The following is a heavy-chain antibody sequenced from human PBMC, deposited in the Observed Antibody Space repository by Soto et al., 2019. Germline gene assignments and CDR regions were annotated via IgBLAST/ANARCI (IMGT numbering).Heavy chain of an antibody. CDR3: ERVRRKWLVRDWLDP. D-gene: IGHD6-19*01. Sequence: PSETLSLTCAVSGYSISSGYYWGWIRQPPGKGLEWIGSIYHSGSTYYNPSLKSRVTISVDTSKNQFSLKLSSVTAADTAVYYCERVRRKWLVRDWLDPSGQGPLVTVYS. CDR1: GYSISSGYY. J-gene: IGHJ5*02. V-gene: IGHV4-38-2*01. CDR2: IYHSGST.